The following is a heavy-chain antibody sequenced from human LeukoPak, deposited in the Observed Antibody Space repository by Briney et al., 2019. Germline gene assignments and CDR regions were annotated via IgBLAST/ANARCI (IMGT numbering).Heavy chain of an antibody. J-gene: IGHJ6*02. CDR2: IWYDGSNK. CDR3: ARGLGYCSGGSCYSGYYGMDV. CDR1: GFTFSSYG. V-gene: IGHV3-33*01. D-gene: IGHD2-15*01. Sequence: GGSLRLSCAASGFTFSSYGMHWVRQAPGKGLEWVAVIWYDGSNKYYADSVKGRFTISRDNSKNTLYLQMNSLRAEDTAVYYCARGLGYCSGGSCYSGYYGMDVWGQGTTVTVSS.